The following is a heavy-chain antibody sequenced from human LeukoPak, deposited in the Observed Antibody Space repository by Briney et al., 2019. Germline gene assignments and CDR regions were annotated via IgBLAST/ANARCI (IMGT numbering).Heavy chain of an antibody. J-gene: IGHJ3*02. D-gene: IGHD3-22*01. V-gene: IGHV1-2*06. CDR3: ARDSGSYYYDSSGYYAFDI. CDR2: INPNSGGT. CDR1: GYTFTGYY. Sequence: ASVKVSCKASGYTFTGYYMHWVRQAPGQGLEWMGRINPNSGGTNYAQKFHGRVTMTRDTSISTAYMELSRLRSDATAVYYCARDSGSYYYDSSGYYAFDIWGQGTMVTVSS.